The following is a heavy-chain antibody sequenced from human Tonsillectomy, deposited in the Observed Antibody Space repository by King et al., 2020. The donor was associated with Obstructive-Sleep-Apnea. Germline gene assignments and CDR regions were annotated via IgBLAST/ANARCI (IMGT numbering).Heavy chain of an antibody. CDR2: IYHSGST. Sequence: VQLQEPGPGLVKPSETLSLTCTVSGYSISSGYYWGWIRQPPGKGLEWIGSIYHSGSTYYNPSLKSRVTISVDTSKNQFSLKLSSVTAADTAVYYCARDPSYYDFWSGYYLYFDYWGQGTLVTVSS. V-gene: IGHV4-38-2*02. J-gene: IGHJ4*02. CDR1: GYSISSGYY. CDR3: ARDPSYYDFWSGYYLYFDY. D-gene: IGHD3-3*01.